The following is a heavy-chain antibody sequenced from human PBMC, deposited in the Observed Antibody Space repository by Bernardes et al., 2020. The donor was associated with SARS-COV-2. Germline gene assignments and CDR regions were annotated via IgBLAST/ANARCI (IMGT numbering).Heavy chain of an antibody. V-gene: IGHV4-31*03. J-gene: IGHJ4*02. Sequence: SETLSLTCTVSGGSINSAGYHWSWLLQVPGKGLEWIGYIYSTGTTKTDPALESRVSMSVDTSKNPFSLKLRSVTAADTAVYFCARDNLNSALDYWGQGILVTVSS. D-gene: IGHD6-13*01. CDR3: ARDNLNSALDY. CDR2: IYSTGTT. CDR1: GGSINSAGYH.